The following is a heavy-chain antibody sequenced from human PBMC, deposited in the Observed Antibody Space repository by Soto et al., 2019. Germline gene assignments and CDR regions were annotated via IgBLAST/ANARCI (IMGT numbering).Heavy chain of an antibody. CDR3: ARRYSGYGDY. Sequence: QVQLQESGPGLVKPSETLSLTCTVSGGSITSYYWSWIRQPPGKGLEWIGYIYFSGSANYNPSLKSRVTISVDTSKNQFSLNLSSVTAADTAVYYCARRYSGYGDYWGQGTLVTVSS. D-gene: IGHD5-12*01. CDR2: IYFSGSA. J-gene: IGHJ4*02. CDR1: GGSITSYY. V-gene: IGHV4-59*08.